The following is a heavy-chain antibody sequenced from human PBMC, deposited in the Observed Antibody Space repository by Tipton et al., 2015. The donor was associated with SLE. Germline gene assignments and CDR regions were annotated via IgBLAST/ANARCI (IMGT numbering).Heavy chain of an antibody. J-gene: IGHJ3*02. CDR1: GGSISSGGYY. CDR3: ARTVVPDVMGAFDI. CDR2: IYYSGST. D-gene: IGHD2-2*01. V-gene: IGHV4-31*03. Sequence: TLSLTCTVSGGSISSGGYYWSWIRQHPGKGLEGIGYIYYSGSTYYNPSLKSRVTISVDTSKNQFSLKLTSVTAADTAVYYCARTVVPDVMGAFDIWGQGTMVTVSS.